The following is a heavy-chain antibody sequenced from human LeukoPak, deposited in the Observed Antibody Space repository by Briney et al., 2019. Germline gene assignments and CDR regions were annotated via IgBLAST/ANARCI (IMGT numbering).Heavy chain of an antibody. Sequence: ASVKVSCKASGYTFTDYYIHWVRQAPGQGLEWMGWVTPYSGGTDYAQKFQGRVTMTMDTSISTVYMELGRLRSDDTAVYYCAREFNTYYYGSGSHDAFDIWGQGTEVTVS. CDR2: VTPYSGGT. D-gene: IGHD3-10*01. CDR3: AREFNTYYYGSGSHDAFDI. V-gene: IGHV1-2*02. CDR1: GYTFTDYY. J-gene: IGHJ3*02.